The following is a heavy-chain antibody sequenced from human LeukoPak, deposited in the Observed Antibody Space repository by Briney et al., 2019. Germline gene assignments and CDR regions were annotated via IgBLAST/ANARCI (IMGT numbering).Heavy chain of an antibody. J-gene: IGHJ3*01. CDR1: GGSISSYY. Sequence: PSETLSLTCTVSGGSISSYYWSWIRQPAGKGLEWIGRIYTSGSTNYNPSLKSRVTMSVDTSKNQFSLKLSSVTAADTAVYYCARDLGSVRGESVWFDPWGQGTMVTVSS. D-gene: IGHD3-10*01. CDR3: ARDLGSVRGESVWFDP. CDR2: IYTSGST. V-gene: IGHV4-4*07.